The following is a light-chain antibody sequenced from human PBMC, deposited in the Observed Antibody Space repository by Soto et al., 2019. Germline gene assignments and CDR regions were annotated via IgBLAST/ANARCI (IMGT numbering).Light chain of an antibody. Sequence: QSVLTQPASVSGSPGQSITISCTGTSSDVGGYNYVSWYQQHPGKAPKLMIYDVSNRPSGVSNRFSGSKSGNTASLTISGLQAEDEAEYYCSSYTSSSAVLFCGGTKLTVL. V-gene: IGLV2-14*01. CDR3: SSYTSSSAVL. J-gene: IGLJ2*01. CDR1: SSDVGGYNY. CDR2: DVS.